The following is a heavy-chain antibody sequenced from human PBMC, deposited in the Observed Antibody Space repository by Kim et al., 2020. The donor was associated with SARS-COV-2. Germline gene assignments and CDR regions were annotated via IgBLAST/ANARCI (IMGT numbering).Heavy chain of an antibody. Sequence: GSLRLSCAASGFTFSSNSMSWVRQAPGKGLEWVSLIGGSGVHTYYADSVKGRFTISRDNSKNTLSLQMTSLSVEDTAVYYCARSTWNWFDAWGQGTLVTVSS. J-gene: IGHJ5*02. CDR3: ARSTWNWFDA. V-gene: IGHV3-23*01. CDR2: IGGSGVHT. CDR1: GFTFSSNS.